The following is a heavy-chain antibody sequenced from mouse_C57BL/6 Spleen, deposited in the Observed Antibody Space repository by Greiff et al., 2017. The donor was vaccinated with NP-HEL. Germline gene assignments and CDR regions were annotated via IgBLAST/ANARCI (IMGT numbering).Heavy chain of an antibody. Sequence: VQLQQSGPELVKPGASVKISCKASGYSFTSYYIHWVKQRPGPGLEWIGWIYPGSGNTKYNEKFKGKATLTADTSSSTAYMQLSSLTSEDSAVYYCARSYDYDWYFDVWGTGTTVTVSS. V-gene: IGHV1-66*01. D-gene: IGHD2-4*01. J-gene: IGHJ1*03. CDR2: IYPGSGNT. CDR3: ARSYDYDWYFDV. CDR1: GYSFTSYY.